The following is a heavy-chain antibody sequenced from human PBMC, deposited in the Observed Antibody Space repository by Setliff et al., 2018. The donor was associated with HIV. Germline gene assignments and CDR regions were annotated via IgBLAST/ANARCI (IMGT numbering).Heavy chain of an antibody. D-gene: IGHD6-13*01. CDR3: ARVGSGWSTFDY. CDR1: GYTLTTYG. V-gene: IGHV7-4-1*02. Sequence: ASVKVSCKASGYTLTTYGISWVRQAPGQGLQWMGWLNTETGNSMYAQGFRGRFVFSLDTSVSTAFLQINRLKAEDTAKYYCARVGSGWSTFDYWGQGALVTVSS. CDR2: LNTETGNS. J-gene: IGHJ4*02.